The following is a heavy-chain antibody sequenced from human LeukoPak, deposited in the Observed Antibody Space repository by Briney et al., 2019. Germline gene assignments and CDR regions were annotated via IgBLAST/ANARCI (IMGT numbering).Heavy chain of an antibody. V-gene: IGHV3-23*01. CDR3: ARSFLWFPEGI. Sequence: GGSLRLSCAASGFTFSSYAMSWLRQAPGKGLEWVSAISGSGGSTYYADSVKGRFTISRDNSKNTLYLQMNSLRAEDTAVYYCARSFLWFPEGIWGQGTMVTVSS. J-gene: IGHJ3*02. CDR2: ISGSGGST. CDR1: GFTFSSYA. D-gene: IGHD3-10*01.